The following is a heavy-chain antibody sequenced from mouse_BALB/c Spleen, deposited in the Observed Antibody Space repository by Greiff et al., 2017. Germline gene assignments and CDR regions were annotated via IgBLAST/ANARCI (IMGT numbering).Heavy chain of an antibody. CDR3: ARHDGYYDGGYFDY. CDR1: GFNIKDTY. J-gene: IGHJ2*01. D-gene: IGHD2-3*01. V-gene: IGHV14-3*02. Sequence: EVQRVESGAELVKPGASVKLSCTASGFNIKDTYMHWVKQRPEQGLEWIGRIDPANGNTKYDPKFQGKATITADTSSNTAYLQLSSLTSEDTAGYYCARHDGYYDGGYFDYWGQGTTLTVSS. CDR2: IDPANGNT.